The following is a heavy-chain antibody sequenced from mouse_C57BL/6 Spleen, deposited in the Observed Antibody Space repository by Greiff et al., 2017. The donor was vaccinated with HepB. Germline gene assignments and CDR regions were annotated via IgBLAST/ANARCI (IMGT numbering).Heavy chain of an antibody. CDR3: TSGTLGDY. J-gene: IGHJ4*01. Sequence: EVKLVESGGGLVQPGGSMKLSCVASGFTFSNYWMNWVRQSPEKGLEWVAQIRLKSDNYATHYAESVKGRFTISRDDSKSSVYLQMNNVRAEDTGSYYCTSGTLGDYWGQGTSVTVSS. CDR2: IRLKSDNYAT. V-gene: IGHV6-3*01. D-gene: IGHD4-1*01. CDR1: GFTFSNYW.